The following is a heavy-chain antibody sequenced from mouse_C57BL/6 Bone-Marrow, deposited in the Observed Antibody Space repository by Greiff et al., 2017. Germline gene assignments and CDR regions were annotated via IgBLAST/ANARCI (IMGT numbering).Heavy chain of an antibody. D-gene: IGHD2-5*01. CDR2: SRNKANDYTT. CDR1: GFTFSDFY. CDR3: ARDATYSNHAADY. Sequence: EVKLVESGGGLVQSGRSLRLSCATSGFTFSDFYMEWVRQAPGKGLEWIAASRNKANDYTTEYSASVKGRFIVSRDTSQSILYLQMNALRAEDTAIYYCARDATYSNHAADYWGQGTSVTVSS. V-gene: IGHV7-1*01. J-gene: IGHJ4*01.